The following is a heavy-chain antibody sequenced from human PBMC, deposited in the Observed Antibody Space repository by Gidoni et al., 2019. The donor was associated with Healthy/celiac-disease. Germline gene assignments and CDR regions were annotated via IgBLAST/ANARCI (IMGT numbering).Heavy chain of an antibody. CDR1: GFTFSSYS. CDR3: ARGGGYSFHYGMDV. D-gene: IGHD5-18*01. V-gene: IGHV3-21*01. J-gene: IGHJ6*02. CDR2: ISSSSSYI. Sequence: EVQLVESGGGLVKPGGSLRLSCAASGFTFSSYSMNWVRQAPGKGLEWVSSISSSSSYIYYADSVKGRFTISRDNAKNSLYLQMNSLRAEDTAVYYCARGGGYSFHYGMDVWGQGTTVTVSS.